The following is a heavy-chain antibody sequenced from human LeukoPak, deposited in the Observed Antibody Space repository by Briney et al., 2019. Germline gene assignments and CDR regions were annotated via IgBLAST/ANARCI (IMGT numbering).Heavy chain of an antibody. V-gene: IGHV4-59*01. CDR3: ASLEGGSGGGDV. CDR2: IHYSGNT. J-gene: IGHJ6*02. Sequence: SETLSLTCTVSGGSISGYYWSWIRQPPGTALEWIGYIHYSGNTKYNPSLKSRVTLSVDTSKNQFSLKLTSVTAAVTAVYFCASLEGGSGGGDVWGQGTTVTVSS. D-gene: IGHD3-16*01. CDR1: GGSISGYY.